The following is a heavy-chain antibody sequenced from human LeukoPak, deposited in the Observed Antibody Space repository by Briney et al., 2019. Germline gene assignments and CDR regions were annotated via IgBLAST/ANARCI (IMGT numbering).Heavy chain of an antibody. Sequence: ASVKVSCKASGYTXTGYYMHWVRRAPGQGLEWMGWINPNSGDTNYAQKFQGRVTMTRDTSISTGYLELSRLRSDDTAVFYCARGDSSPYYYFDYWGQGTLVTVSS. CDR2: INPNSGDT. CDR3: ARGDSSPYYYFDY. J-gene: IGHJ4*02. D-gene: IGHD3-22*01. V-gene: IGHV1-2*02. CDR1: GYTXTGYY.